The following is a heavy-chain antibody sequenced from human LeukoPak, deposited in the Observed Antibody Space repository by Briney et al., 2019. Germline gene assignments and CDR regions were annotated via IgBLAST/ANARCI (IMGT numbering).Heavy chain of an antibody. D-gene: IGHD3-3*01. Sequence: GGSLRLSCAASGFTFSDYYMSWVRQAPGKGLEWVGFIRSKAYGGTTEYAASVKGRFTISRDDSKSIAYLQMNSLKTEDTAVYYCTRGFLTELPYYYYMDVWGKGTTVTISS. CDR2: IRSKAYGGTT. CDR3: TRGFLTELPYYYYMDV. CDR1: GFTFSDYY. V-gene: IGHV3-49*04. J-gene: IGHJ6*03.